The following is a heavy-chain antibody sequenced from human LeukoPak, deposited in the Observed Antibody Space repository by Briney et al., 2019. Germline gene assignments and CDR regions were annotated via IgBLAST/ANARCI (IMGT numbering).Heavy chain of an antibody. Sequence: PSETLSLTCIVSGYSINSGYHWGWIRQPPGKGLEWIRSIYHSGSTYYNPSLKSRVTISIDTSKNQFSLKLRSVTAADTAVYYCARHYLYDTSGDGTYYFDYWGQGTLVTVSS. CDR2: IYHSGST. V-gene: IGHV4-38-2*02. CDR3: ARHYLYDTSGDGTYYFDY. D-gene: IGHD3-22*01. CDR1: GYSINSGYH. J-gene: IGHJ4*02.